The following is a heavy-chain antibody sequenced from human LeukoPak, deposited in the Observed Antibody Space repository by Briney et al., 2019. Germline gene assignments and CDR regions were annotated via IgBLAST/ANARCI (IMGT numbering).Heavy chain of an antibody. CDR2: ISSSGSTI. CDR1: GFTFSSYE. V-gene: IGHV3-48*03. J-gene: IGHJ6*03. CDR3: ARVIFSSSWYEYYYYYYMDV. D-gene: IGHD6-13*01. Sequence: GGSLRLSCAASGFTFSSYEMNWVRQAPGKGLEWVSYISSSGSTIYYADSVKGRFTISRDNAKNSLYLQMNSLRAEDTAVYYCARVIFSSSWYEYYYYYYMDVWGKGTTVTVSS.